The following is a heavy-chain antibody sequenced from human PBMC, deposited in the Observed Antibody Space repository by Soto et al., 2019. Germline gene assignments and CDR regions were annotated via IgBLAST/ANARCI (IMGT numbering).Heavy chain of an antibody. J-gene: IGHJ3*02. CDR3: TTSWGYSYGHRAFDI. V-gene: IGHV3-7*03. D-gene: IGHD5-18*01. CDR1: GFTFSTYW. CDR2: IKQDGSDI. Sequence: GGSLRLSCEASGFTFSTYWMSWVRQAPGKGLEWVATIKQDGSDIYYVDSVRGRFTISRDNAESSLYLQMRSLRAEDTAVYYCTTSWGYSYGHRAFDIWGQGTMVTVSS.